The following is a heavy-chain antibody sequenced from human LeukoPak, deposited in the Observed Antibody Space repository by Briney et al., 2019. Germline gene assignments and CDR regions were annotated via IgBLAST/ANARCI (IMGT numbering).Heavy chain of an antibody. V-gene: IGHV3-30*02. J-gene: IGHJ4*02. CDR2: IRFDGSTK. CDR3: AQPDF. CDR1: GITFRSSS. Sequence: GGSRRLSCVASGITFRSSSMHWVRQAPGKGLEWLAFIRFDGSTKYYADSVKGRFTVSRDNSKSTLYLQMNSLRAEDTAVYYCAQPDFWGQGTLVTVSS.